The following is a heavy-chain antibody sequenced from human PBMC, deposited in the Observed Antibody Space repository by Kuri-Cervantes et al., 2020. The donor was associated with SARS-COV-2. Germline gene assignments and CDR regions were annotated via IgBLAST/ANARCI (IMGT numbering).Heavy chain of an antibody. CDR2: INPNSGGT. CDR1: GYTFTGYY. V-gene: IGHV1-2*02. Sequence: ASVKVSCKASGYTFTGYYMHWVRQAPGQGLEWMGWINPNSGGTNYAQKFQGRVTMTRDTSISTAYMELSRLRSDDTAVYYCARGPVLSIAARPGGTPADYYYYYMDVWGKGTTVTVSS. D-gene: IGHD6-6*01. J-gene: IGHJ6*03. CDR3: ARGPVLSIAARPGGTPADYYYYYMDV.